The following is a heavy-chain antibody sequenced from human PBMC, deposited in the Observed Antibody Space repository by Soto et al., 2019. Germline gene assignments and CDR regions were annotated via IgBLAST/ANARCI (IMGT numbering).Heavy chain of an antibody. V-gene: IGHV3-30-3*01. CDR3: ARDLEVAEASNYYYYGMDV. Sequence: PGGSLRLSCAASGFTFSSYAMHWVRQAPGKGLEWVAVISYDGSNKYYADSVKGRFTISRDNSKNTLYLQMNSLRAEDTAVYYCARDLEVAEASNYYYYGMDVWGQGTTVTVSS. D-gene: IGHD2-21*01. J-gene: IGHJ6*02. CDR2: ISYDGSNK. CDR1: GFTFSSYA.